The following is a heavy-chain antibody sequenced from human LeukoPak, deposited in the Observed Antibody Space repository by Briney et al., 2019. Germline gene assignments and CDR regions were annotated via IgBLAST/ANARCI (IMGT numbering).Heavy chain of an antibody. V-gene: IGHV3-23*01. CDR1: GFIFNNYG. Sequence: GGSLRLSCAASGFIFNNYGLIWGRQARGKGLEWVSAISNDGGGTTYADFVNGRFTISRDNSKNTLFLQMNSLRAEDTALYYCAKGSSGYFADLWGQGTLVTVSS. D-gene: IGHD3-22*01. CDR2: ISNDGGGT. CDR3: AKGSSGYFADL. J-gene: IGHJ5*02.